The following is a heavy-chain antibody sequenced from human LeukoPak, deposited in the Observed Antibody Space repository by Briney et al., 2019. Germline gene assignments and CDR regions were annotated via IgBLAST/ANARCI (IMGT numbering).Heavy chain of an antibody. Sequence: PGGSLRLSCAISGFTFSACELTWVRQAPGKGLEWVSYTSRSGSTRYYADSVKGRFTISRDNAKNSLYLQMNSLRAEDTAVYYCARVATMVRVPLDALDIWGQGTMVSVSS. D-gene: IGHD3-10*01. V-gene: IGHV3-48*03. CDR2: TSRSGSTR. CDR1: GFTFSACE. CDR3: ARVATMVRVPLDALDI. J-gene: IGHJ3*02.